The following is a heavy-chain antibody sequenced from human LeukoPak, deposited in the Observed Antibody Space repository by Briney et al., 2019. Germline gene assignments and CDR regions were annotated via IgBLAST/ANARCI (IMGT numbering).Heavy chain of an antibody. V-gene: IGHV3-7*03. CDR3: AKWGPYDILTGRIN. D-gene: IGHD3-9*01. Sequence: GGSLRLSCAASGFTFSSYWMRWVRQAPGKGLEWVANIKEDGSEKHYVDSVKGRFTISRDNAKNSLYLQMNSLRAEDTAVYYCAKWGPYDILTGRINWGQGTLVTVSS. CDR1: GFTFSSYW. CDR2: IKEDGSEK. J-gene: IGHJ4*02.